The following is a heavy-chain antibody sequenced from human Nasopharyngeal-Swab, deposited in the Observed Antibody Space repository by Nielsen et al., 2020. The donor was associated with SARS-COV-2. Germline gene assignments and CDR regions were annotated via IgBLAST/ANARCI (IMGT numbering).Heavy chain of an antibody. J-gene: IGHJ6*02. CDR2: ISRSGSYI. D-gene: IGHD3-3*01. CDR1: GFTFNNYN. Sequence: GGSLRLSCAASGFTFNNYNFNWVRRPQGRGLWWDSSISRSGSYIYYADSVKGRFTISRDNAKNSHYLQMNSLRAEDTAVYYCARDGLDYDFWSAYFMDVWGQGTTVTVSS. CDR3: ARDGLDYDFWSAYFMDV. V-gene: IGHV3-21*01.